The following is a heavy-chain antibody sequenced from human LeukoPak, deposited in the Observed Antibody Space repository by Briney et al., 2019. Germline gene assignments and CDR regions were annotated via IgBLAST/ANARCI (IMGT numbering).Heavy chain of an antibody. CDR2: VNRDGSET. D-gene: IGHD6-19*01. CDR1: GFALNSHW. Sequence: GGSLRLSCAASGFALNSHWMTWVRQVPGRGPEWVANVNRDGSETYYLDSVRGRFTISRDNAKNSLYLQMDSLRVEDTAFYYCAKDNRRHYTSGPNPDSLHWGQGALVTVSS. J-gene: IGHJ4*02. V-gene: IGHV3-7*03. CDR3: AKDNRRHYTSGPNPDSLH.